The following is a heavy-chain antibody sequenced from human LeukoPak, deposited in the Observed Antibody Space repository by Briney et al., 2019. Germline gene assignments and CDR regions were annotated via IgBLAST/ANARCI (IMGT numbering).Heavy chain of an antibody. Sequence: PGGSLRLSCAGSGFIFGGYTMNWVRQAPGKGLEWLSYISPSGSNTFYADSVKGRFTISRDNAKNSVYLQMKGLRVEDTAVYYCASRRSGWPNDAFDIWGQGTGVTVTS. CDR3: ASRRSGWPNDAFDI. D-gene: IGHD6-19*01. CDR1: GFIFGGYT. CDR2: ISPSGSNT. V-gene: IGHV3-48*01. J-gene: IGHJ3*02.